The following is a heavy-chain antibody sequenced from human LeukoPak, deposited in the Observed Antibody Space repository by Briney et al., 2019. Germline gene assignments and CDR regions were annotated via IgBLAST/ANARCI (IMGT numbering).Heavy chain of an antibody. Sequence: KPSETLSLTCTVSGGSISSYYLSWIRLPQGKGLEWIGYIYYSGSTNYNPSLKSRVTISVDTSKNQFSLKLSSVTAADTAVYYCARGGYSGYDPTNWFDPWGQGTLVTVSS. V-gene: IGHV4-59*01. J-gene: IGHJ5*02. D-gene: IGHD5-12*01. CDR2: IYYSGST. CDR1: GGSISSYY. CDR3: ARGGYSGYDPTNWFDP.